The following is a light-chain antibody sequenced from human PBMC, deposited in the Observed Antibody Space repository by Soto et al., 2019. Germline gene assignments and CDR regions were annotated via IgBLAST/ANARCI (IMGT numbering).Light chain of an antibody. CDR1: QSVSSSY. Sequence: EIVLTQSPGTLSLCPGERATLSCRASQSVSSSYLAWYQQKGGQAPRLLIYGASSRATGIPDRFSGSGSGTDFTLTISRLEPEDFAVYYCQQYVRSPWTFGQGTKVEIK. CDR3: QQYVRSPWT. CDR2: GAS. V-gene: IGKV3-20*01. J-gene: IGKJ1*01.